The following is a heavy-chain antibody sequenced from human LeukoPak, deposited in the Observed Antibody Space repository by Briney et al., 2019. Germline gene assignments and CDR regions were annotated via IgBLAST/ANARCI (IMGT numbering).Heavy chain of an antibody. D-gene: IGHD3-10*01. V-gene: IGHV3-48*01. J-gene: IGHJ6*01. CDR1: GFTFSSYS. CDR2: ISSSSSTI. CDR3: ARDIVVVDGSGNYYYYYYCMDV. Sequence: GGSLRLSCGASGFTFSSYSMNWVRQAPGKGLEWVSYISSSSSTIYYADSVKGRFTISRDNAKNSLYLQMNSLRAEDTAVYYCARDIVVVDGSGNYYYYYYCMDVWAEGTTVTVSS.